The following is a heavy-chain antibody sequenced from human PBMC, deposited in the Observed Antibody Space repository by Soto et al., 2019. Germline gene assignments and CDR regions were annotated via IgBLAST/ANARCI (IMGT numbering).Heavy chain of an antibody. CDR3: AKYPGALSYAFDI. CDR1: GFTFSSYG. CDR2: ISYDGSNK. Sequence: GGSLRLSCAASGFTFSSYGMHWVRQAPGKGLEWVAVISYDGSNKYYADSVKGRFTISRDNSKNTLYLQMNSLRAEDTAVYYCAKYPGALSYAFDIWGQGTMVTLSS. V-gene: IGHV3-30*18. D-gene: IGHD4-17*01. J-gene: IGHJ3*02.